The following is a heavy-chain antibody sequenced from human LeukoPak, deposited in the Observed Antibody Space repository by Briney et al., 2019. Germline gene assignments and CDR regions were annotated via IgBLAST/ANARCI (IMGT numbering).Heavy chain of an antibody. CDR2: INPNSGGT. D-gene: IGHD3-22*01. CDR1: GYTFTSYY. Sequence: ASVKVSCKASGYTFTSYYMHWVRQAPGQGLEWMGWINPNSGGTNYAQKFQGRVTMTRDTSISTAYMELSRLRSDDTAVYYCITYYYDSSGYRTFDYWGQGTLVTVSS. CDR3: ITYYYDSSGYRTFDY. V-gene: IGHV1-2*02. J-gene: IGHJ4*02.